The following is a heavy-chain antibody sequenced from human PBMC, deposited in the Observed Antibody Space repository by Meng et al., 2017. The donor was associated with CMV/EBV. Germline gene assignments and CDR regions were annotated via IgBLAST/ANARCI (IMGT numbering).Heavy chain of an antibody. V-gene: IGHV3-48*03. CDR3: AILLIIY. CDR2: ISSGSTI. J-gene: IGHJ4*02. Sequence: GESLKISCAASGFTFSSYEMNWVRQAPGKGLEWVSYISSGSTIYYADSVKGRFTISRDNAKNSLYLQMNSLRAEDTAVYYCAILLIIYWGQGTLVTVSS. CDR1: GFTFSSYE. D-gene: IGHD2-15*01.